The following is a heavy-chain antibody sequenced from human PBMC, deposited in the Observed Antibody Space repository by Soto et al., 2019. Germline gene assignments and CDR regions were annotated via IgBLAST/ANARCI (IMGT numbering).Heavy chain of an antibody. V-gene: IGHV3-21*01. Sequence: EVQLVESGGGLVKPGGSLRLSCAASGFTFSSYSMNWVRQAPGKGLEWVSSISSSSSYIYYADSVKSRFTISRDNAKNSLYLQMNSLRAEDTAVYYCARDGAEMMGTNYYYYYGMDVWGQGTTVTVSS. CDR2: ISSSSSYI. D-gene: IGHD1-1*01. J-gene: IGHJ6*02. CDR1: GFTFSSYS. CDR3: ARDGAEMMGTNYYYYYGMDV.